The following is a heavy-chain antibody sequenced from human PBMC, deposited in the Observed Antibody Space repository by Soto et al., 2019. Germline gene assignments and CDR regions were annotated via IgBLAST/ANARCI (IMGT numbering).Heavy chain of an antibody. CDR3: ARDGGGSGNWFDP. D-gene: IGHD2-15*01. J-gene: IGHJ5*02. CDR1: GGSISSGDYY. Sequence: QVQLQESGPGLVEPSQTLSLTCTVSGGSISSGDYYWSWIRQPPGKGLEWIGYIYYSGSTYYNPSLKSRVTISVDTSKNQFSLKLSSVTAADTAVYYCARDGGGSGNWFDPWGQGTLVTVSS. CDR2: IYYSGST. V-gene: IGHV4-30-4*01.